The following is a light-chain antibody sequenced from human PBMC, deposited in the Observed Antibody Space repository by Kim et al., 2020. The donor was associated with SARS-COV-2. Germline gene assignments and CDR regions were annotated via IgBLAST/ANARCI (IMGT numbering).Light chain of an antibody. CDR2: GYT. Sequence: GVTISCNGSSSNIGAGYEIHWYQQLPGTAPKVVVYGYTHRPSGVPDRFSGSKSGTSASLAITGLQAEDEAEYYCQSYDSSLSGWVFGGGTKVTVL. CDR1: SSNIGAGYE. V-gene: IGLV1-40*01. CDR3: QSYDSSLSGWV. J-gene: IGLJ3*02.